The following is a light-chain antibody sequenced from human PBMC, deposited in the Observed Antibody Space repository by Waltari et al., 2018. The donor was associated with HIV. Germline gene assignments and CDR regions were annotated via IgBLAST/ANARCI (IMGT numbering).Light chain of an antibody. J-gene: IGKJ4*01. Sequence: DIHITQSPSSLSASIGDRVTITCRTSQHVDKYLNWYHQRPGKAPTLLVFTASTLHTGVPSRFTATGSGTTFSLAIASLQPDDIATYYCQQTFTLPLTFGGGTKLEI. CDR3: QQTFTLPLT. CDR2: TAS. CDR1: QHVDKY. V-gene: IGKV1-39*01.